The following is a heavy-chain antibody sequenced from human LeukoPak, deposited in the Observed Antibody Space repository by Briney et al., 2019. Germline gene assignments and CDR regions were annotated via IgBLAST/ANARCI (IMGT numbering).Heavy chain of an antibody. CDR3: ARDRKPTPLYYGMDV. J-gene: IGHJ6*02. CDR1: GFTVSSNY. Sequence: PGGSLRLSCAASGFTVSSNYMSWVRQAPGKGLEWVSVISSGGTTYYADSVKGRLTISRDNSKNTLYPQMNSLRAEDTAMYYCARDRKPTPLYYGMDVWGQGTTVTVSS. V-gene: IGHV3-53*01. CDR2: ISSGGTT.